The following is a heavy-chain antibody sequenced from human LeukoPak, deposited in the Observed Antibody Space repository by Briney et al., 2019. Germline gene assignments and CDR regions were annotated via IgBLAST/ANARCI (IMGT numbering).Heavy chain of an antibody. D-gene: IGHD5-24*01. CDR1: GFTFSEYY. V-gene: IGHV3-11*01. CDR3: ARKFDRDGAY. CDR2: ISADSDKI. Sequence: GRSLRLSCAASGFTFSEYYMTWIRQAPGKGLEWVSHISADSDKIYYADSVKGRFTISRDNTKNSVSLQMNSLRAEDTAVYYCARKFDRDGAYWGRGTLVIVSS. J-gene: IGHJ4*02.